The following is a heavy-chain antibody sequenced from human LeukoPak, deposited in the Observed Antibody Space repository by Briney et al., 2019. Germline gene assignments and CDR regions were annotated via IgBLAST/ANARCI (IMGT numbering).Heavy chain of an antibody. J-gene: IGHJ2*01. D-gene: IGHD3-22*01. V-gene: IGHV4-34*01. CDR1: GGSFSGYY. CDR2: INHSGST. Sequence: SETLSLTCAVYGGSFSGYYWSWIRQPLGKGLEWIGEINHSGSTNYNPSLKSRVTISVDTSKNQFSLKLSSVTAADTAVYYCARQTMNYDSRNWYFDLWGRGTLVTVSS. CDR3: ARQTMNYDSRNWYFDL.